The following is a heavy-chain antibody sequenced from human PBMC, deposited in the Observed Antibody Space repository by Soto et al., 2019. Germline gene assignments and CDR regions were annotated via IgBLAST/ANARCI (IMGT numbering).Heavy chain of an antibody. CDR3: ASSDTVTLAFDI. J-gene: IGHJ3*02. D-gene: IGHD4-17*01. V-gene: IGHV3-20*01. Sequence: TGGSLRLACAASGFTLDVYGMSGVRQAPGKGLEWVSGINWNGGSTGYADSVKGRFTISRDNAKNSLYLQMNSLRAEDTALYHCASSDTVTLAFDIWGQGTMVTVSS. CDR1: GFTLDVYG. CDR2: INWNGGST.